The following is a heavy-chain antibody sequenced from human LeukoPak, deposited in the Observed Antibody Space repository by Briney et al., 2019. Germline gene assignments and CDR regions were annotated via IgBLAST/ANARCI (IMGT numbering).Heavy chain of an antibody. D-gene: IGHD3-10*01. CDR1: GGSISSSTHY. Sequence: SETLSLTCTVSGGSISSSTHYWGWIRQPPGKGLEWIGTIYYSGSTYYNPSLKRRATISVDSSKNQFSLKLGSVTAADTAVYYCVRQTYGSGSYYNLDCWGQGTLVTVSS. CDR3: VRQTYGSGSYYNLDC. J-gene: IGHJ4*02. CDR2: IYYSGST. V-gene: IGHV4-39*01.